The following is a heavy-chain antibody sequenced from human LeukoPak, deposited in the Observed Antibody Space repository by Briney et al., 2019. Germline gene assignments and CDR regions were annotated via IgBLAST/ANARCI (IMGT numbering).Heavy chain of an antibody. CDR2: INHSGST. D-gene: IGHD2-15*01. CDR1: GGSFSGYY. J-gene: IGHJ5*02. CDR3: ARGRGGYCSGGSCRTNWFDP. V-gene: IGHV4-34*01. Sequence: SETLSLTCAVYGGSFSGYYWSWIRRPPGKGLEWIGEINHSGSTNYNPSLKSRVTISVDTSKNQFSLKLSSVTAADTAVYYCARGRGGYCSGGSCRTNWFDPWGQGTLVTVSS.